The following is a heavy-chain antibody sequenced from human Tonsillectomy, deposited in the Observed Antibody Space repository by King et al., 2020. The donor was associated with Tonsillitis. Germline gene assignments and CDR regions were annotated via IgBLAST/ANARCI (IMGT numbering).Heavy chain of an antibody. V-gene: IGHV3-30-3*01. Sequence: VQLVESGGGVVQPGRSLRLSCAASGFTFSSFAMHWVRQAPGKGLEWVAVISNDGNNKYYADSVKGRFTISRDNSNKTLSLQMNSLRPEDTALYYCARPPAYYYGSDIYFEYWGQGTLVTVSS. D-gene: IGHD3-10*01. CDR1: GFTFSSFA. J-gene: IGHJ4*02. CDR3: ARPPAYYYGSDIYFEY. CDR2: ISNDGNNK.